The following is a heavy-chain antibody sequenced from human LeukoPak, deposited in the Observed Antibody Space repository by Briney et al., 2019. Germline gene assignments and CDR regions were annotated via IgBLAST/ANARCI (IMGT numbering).Heavy chain of an antibody. Sequence: SVTVSCKASGGTFSSYAISWVRQAPGQGLEWMGGIIPIFGTANYAQKFQGRVTITTDESTSTAYMGLSSLRSEDTAVYYCARSLGYHITIFYYWGQGTLVTVSS. V-gene: IGHV1-69*05. CDR1: GGTFSSYA. D-gene: IGHD3-3*01. CDR3: ARSLGYHITIFYY. CDR2: IIPIFGTA. J-gene: IGHJ4*02.